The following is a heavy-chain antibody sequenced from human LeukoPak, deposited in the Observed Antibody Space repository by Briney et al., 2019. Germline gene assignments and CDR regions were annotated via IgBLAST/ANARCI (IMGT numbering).Heavy chain of an antibody. J-gene: IGHJ6*02. CDR2: LNSDGSST. CDR1: GFTFSSYW. V-gene: IGHV3-74*01. CDR3: ARSDYYGSGSYGRGMDV. D-gene: IGHD3-10*01. Sequence: GGSLRLSCAASGFTFSSYWMHWVRQAPGKGLVWVSHLNSDGSSTFYADSVKGRFTISRDNAKNTLYLQMNSLRAEDTAVYYCARSDYYGSGSYGRGMDVWGQGTTVTVSS.